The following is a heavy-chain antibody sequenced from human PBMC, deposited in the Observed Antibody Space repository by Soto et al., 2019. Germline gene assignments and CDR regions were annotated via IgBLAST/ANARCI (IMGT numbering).Heavy chain of an antibody. D-gene: IGHD3-3*01. J-gene: IGHJ6*02. V-gene: IGHV1-18*01. CDR1: GYTFTSYG. CDR2: ISAYNGNT. CDR3: ARTLLRFLEWLPEPNYYGMDV. Sequence: QVQLVQSGAEVKKPGASVKVSCKASGYTFTSYGISWVRQAPGQGLEWMGWISAYNGNTNYAQKLQGRVTMTTDTSTSTAYMELRSLRSDDTAVYYFARTLLRFLEWLPEPNYYGMDVWGQGTTVTVSS.